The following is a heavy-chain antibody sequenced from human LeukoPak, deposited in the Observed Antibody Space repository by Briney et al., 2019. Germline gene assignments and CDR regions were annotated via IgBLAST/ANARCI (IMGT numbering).Heavy chain of an antibody. Sequence: GESLKISCKGSGYSFTSYWIGWVRQMPGKGLEWMGIIYPGDSDTRYSPSFQGQVTISADKSISTAYLQWSSLKALDTAMYYCARRRGSSSWYEYYFDYWGQGTLVTVSS. CDR2: IYPGDSDT. D-gene: IGHD6-13*01. CDR3: ARRRGSSSWYEYYFDY. J-gene: IGHJ4*02. CDR1: GYSFTSYW. V-gene: IGHV5-51*01.